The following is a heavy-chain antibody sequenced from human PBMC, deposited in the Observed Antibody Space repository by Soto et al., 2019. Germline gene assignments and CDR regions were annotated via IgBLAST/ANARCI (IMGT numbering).Heavy chain of an antibody. CDR1: GYSFTNYG. CDR3: ARDRGVAPPVAGNTHYYYYMDV. CDR2: ISAYNGNT. D-gene: IGHD6-19*01. Sequence: ASVKVSCKTSGYSFTNYGITWVRQAPGQGFEWMGWISAYNGNTKYAQKLQGRVTMTTDASTSTAYLELRSLTSDDTAVYYCARDRGVAPPVAGNTHYYYYMDVWGKGTTVTVSS. V-gene: IGHV1-18*01. J-gene: IGHJ6*03.